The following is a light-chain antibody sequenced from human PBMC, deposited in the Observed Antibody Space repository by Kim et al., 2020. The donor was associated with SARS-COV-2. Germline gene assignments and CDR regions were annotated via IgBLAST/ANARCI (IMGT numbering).Light chain of an antibody. V-gene: IGLV6-57*01. CDR1: SGSIASNY. J-gene: IGLJ3*02. CDR2: ENN. Sequence: KTVHGSCTRSSGSIASNYVQWNQQRPGSSPTAVIFENNQRPSGVPDRFSGSIDSSSNSASLTISGLKTEDEADYYCQSFDSNIQVFGGGTQLTVL. CDR3: QSFDSNIQV.